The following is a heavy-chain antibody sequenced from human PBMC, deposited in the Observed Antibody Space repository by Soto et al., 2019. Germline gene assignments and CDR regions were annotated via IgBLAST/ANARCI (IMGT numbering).Heavy chain of an antibody. D-gene: IGHD2-15*01. V-gene: IGHV3-74*01. CDR1: GFTFSSYW. CDR3: ARDLYCSGGSCPHYYMDV. CDR2: INSDGSST. Sequence: GGSLRLSCAASGFTFSSYWRHWVRQAPGKGLVWVSRINSDGSSTSYADSVKGRFTISRDNAKNTLYLQMNSLRAEDTAVYYCARDLYCSGGSCPHYYMDVWGKGTTVTVSS. J-gene: IGHJ6*03.